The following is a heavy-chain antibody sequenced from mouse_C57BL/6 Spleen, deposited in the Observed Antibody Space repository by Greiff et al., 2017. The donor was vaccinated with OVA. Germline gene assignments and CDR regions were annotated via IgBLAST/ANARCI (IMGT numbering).Heavy chain of an antibody. CDR1: GYTFTEYT. CDR2: FYPGSGSI. D-gene: IGHD5-5*01. Sequence: LVESGAELVKPGASVKLSCKASGYTFTEYTIHWVKQRSGQGLEWIGWFYPGSGSIKYNEKFKDKATLTADKSSSTVYMELSRLTSEDSAVYFCARHEAGAYLYYAMDYWGQGTSVTVSS. J-gene: IGHJ4*01. V-gene: IGHV1-62-2*01. CDR3: ARHEAGAYLYYAMDY.